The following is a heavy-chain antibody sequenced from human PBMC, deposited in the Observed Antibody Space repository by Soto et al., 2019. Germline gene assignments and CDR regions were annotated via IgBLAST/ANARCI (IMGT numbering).Heavy chain of an antibody. J-gene: IGHJ3*02. CDR2: INHSGST. D-gene: IGHD3-22*01. CDR1: GGSFSGYY. CDR3: ARVGYYDSSGEPASAFDI. Sequence: TSETLSLTCAVYGGSFSGYYWSWIRQPPGKGLEWIGEINHSGSTNYNPSLKSRVTISVDTSKNQFSLKLSSVTAADTAVYYCARVGYYDSSGEPASAFDIWGQGTMVTVSS. V-gene: IGHV4-34*01.